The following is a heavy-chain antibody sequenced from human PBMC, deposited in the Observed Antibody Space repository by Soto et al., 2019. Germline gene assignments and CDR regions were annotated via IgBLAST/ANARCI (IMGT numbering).Heavy chain of an antibody. Sequence: EVQLVESGGGLIQPGGSLRLSCAASGFTVSSNYMSWVRQAPGKGLEWVSVIYSGGSTNYADSVKGRFTISRDNSKNTLYLQMTSLRAEDTAVYYDARVPTIFGVVTTYHGMDVWGQGTTVTVSS. CDR2: IYSGGST. CDR3: ARVPTIFGVVTTYHGMDV. J-gene: IGHJ6*02. D-gene: IGHD3-3*01. V-gene: IGHV3-53*01. CDR1: GFTVSSNY.